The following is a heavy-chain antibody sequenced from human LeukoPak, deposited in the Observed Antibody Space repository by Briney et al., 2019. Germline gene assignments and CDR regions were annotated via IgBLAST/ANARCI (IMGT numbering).Heavy chain of an antibody. J-gene: IGHJ4*02. V-gene: IGHV4-34*01. Sequence: TSETLSLTCAVYGGSFSGYYWSWIRQPPGKGLEWIGEINHSGSTNYNPSLKSRVTISVDTSKNQFSLKLSSVTAADTAVYYCARGSRRWFGELLFNPPFGGGGFFDYWGQGTLVTVSS. CDR1: GGSFSGYY. D-gene: IGHD3-10*01. CDR3: ARGSRRWFGELLFNPPFGGGGFFDY. CDR2: INHSGST.